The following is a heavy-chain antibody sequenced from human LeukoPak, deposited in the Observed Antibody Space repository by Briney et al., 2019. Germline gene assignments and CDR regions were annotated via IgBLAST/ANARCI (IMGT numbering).Heavy chain of an antibody. J-gene: IGHJ4*02. Sequence: SETLSLTCIVSGGSINSYYWSWIRQPAGKGLEWIGRIYTSGSTNYNPSLKSRVTMSVDMSRNQFSLKLSSVTAADTAVYFCARGAYYYDNSGLGLGYWGQGSLVTVSS. V-gene: IGHV4-4*07. CDR1: GGSINSYY. D-gene: IGHD3-22*01. CDR3: ARGAYYYDNSGLGLGY. CDR2: IYTSGST.